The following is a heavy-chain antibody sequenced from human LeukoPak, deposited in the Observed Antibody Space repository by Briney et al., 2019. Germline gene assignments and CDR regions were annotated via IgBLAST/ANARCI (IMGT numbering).Heavy chain of an antibody. J-gene: IGHJ4*02. V-gene: IGHV4-59*01. CDR1: GGSISSYY. D-gene: IGHD6-19*01. CDR3: ARGRQWLVFDY. CDR2: IYCSGST. Sequence: SETLSLTCTVTGGSISSYYWSWIRQPPGKGLEWIGHIYCSGSTNYNPSLKSRVTISVDTSKNQFSLKLSSVTAADTDVYYCARGRQWLVFDYWGQGTLVTVSS.